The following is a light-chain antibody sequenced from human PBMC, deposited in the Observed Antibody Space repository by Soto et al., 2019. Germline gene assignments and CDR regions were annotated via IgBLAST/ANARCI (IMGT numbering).Light chain of an antibody. Sequence: ELVLTQSPATLSVSPGERANLSCRASQGVGSTLAWYQQDPGRAPRLLIYDASTRATGIPARFSGAGSGTEFTLTFSGLQSGDFAVYSGQHYLTLPHTLGGGTRVEI. J-gene: IGKJ4*01. CDR3: QHYLTLPHT. V-gene: IGKV3-15*01. CDR1: QGVGST. CDR2: DAS.